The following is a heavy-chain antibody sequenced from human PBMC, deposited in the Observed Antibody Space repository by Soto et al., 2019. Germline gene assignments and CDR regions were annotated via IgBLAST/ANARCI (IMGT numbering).Heavy chain of an antibody. CDR1: GFTFGAYT. CDR2: ISYDGNSE. J-gene: IGHJ3*01. Sequence: QMQLVESGGGVVQPGRSLRLSCAASGFTFGAYTMHWVRHAPGKGLEWVAVISYDGNSERYTDTVKGRFTVSRDNSKSTMYLQMNSLIAEDTDVYYCARDGYSGRSDGFDVWGQGTMVTVSS. D-gene: IGHD1-26*01. CDR3: ARDGYSGRSDGFDV. V-gene: IGHV3-30*14.